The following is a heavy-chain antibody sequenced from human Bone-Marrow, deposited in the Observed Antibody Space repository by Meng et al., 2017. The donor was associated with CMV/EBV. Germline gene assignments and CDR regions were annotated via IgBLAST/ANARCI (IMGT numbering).Heavy chain of an antibody. Sequence: SETLSLTCTVSGGSISSGGYYWSWIRQHPGKGLEWIGYIYYSGSTYYNPSLKSRVTISVDTSKNQFSLKLSSVTAADTAVYYCARRGIAAAGTGWVDPWGQGTLVTVSS. CDR3: ARRGIAAAGTGWVDP. D-gene: IGHD6-13*01. V-gene: IGHV4-31*03. CDR2: IYYSGST. J-gene: IGHJ5*02. CDR1: GGSISSGGYY.